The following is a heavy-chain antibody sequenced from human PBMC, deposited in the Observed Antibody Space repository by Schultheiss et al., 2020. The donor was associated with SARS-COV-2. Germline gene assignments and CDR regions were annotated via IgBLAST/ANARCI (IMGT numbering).Heavy chain of an antibody. CDR3: ARGRAGDSSIRSPVMDV. D-gene: IGHD6-13*01. V-gene: IGHV4-34*01. J-gene: IGHJ6*02. Sequence: SETLSLTCAVYGGSFSGYYWSWIRQPPGKGLEWIGEINHSGSTNYNPSLKSRVTISVDTSKNQFSLQLNSVTPEDTAVYYCARGRAGDSSIRSPVMDVWGQGTTVTVSS. CDR2: INHSGST. CDR1: GGSFSGYY.